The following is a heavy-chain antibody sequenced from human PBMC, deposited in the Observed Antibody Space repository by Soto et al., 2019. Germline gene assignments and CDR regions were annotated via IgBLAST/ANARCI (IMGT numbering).Heavy chain of an antibody. CDR2: IWYDGSNK. V-gene: IGHV3-33*01. CDR3: ARDGIGGYDFWSGPHRCHFDY. CDR1: GFTFSSYG. J-gene: IGHJ4*02. D-gene: IGHD3-3*01. Sequence: PGGSLRLSCAASGFTFSSYGMHWVRQAPGKGLEWVAVIWYDGSNKYYADSVKGRFTISRDNSKNTLYLQMNSLRAEDTAVYYCARDGIGGYDFWSGPHRCHFDYWGQGTLVTVSS.